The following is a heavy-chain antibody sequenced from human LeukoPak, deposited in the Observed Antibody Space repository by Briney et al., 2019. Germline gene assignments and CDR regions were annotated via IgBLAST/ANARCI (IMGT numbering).Heavy chain of an antibody. CDR3: ARDLGTRKSIAFAD. CDR1: GFTFSSYR. CDR2: ISSNNGYI. Sequence: PGESLRLSCAASGFTFSSYRINWFRQAPGKGLELVASISSNNGYIYYADSVKGRFTISRDNGENSLHLQMNSLRAEDAAVYYCARDLGTRKSIAFADWGQGTLVTVSS. V-gene: IGHV3-21*01. D-gene: IGHD6-6*01. J-gene: IGHJ4*02.